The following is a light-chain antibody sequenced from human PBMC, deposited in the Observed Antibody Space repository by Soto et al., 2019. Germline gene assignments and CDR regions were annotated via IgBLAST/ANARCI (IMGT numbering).Light chain of an antibody. Sequence: DIQLTQSPSFLSASEGDRGTINCRASQGISSYLAWFQQKPGRAPNLLIYKASTLKSGVPSRFSGSGSGTEFTLTISSLQPDDFATYYCQHYNSYSEAFGQGTKVDIK. CDR1: QGISSY. J-gene: IGKJ1*01. CDR3: QHYNSYSEA. CDR2: KAS. V-gene: IGKV1-5*03.